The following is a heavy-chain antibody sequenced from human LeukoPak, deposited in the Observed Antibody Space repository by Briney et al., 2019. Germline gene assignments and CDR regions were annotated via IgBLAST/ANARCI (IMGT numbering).Heavy chain of an antibody. CDR3: ARVGTHDRSGYYINY. CDR2: INHSGST. Sequence: SETLSLTCAVYGGSFSGYYWSWICQPPGKGLEWIGEINHSGSTNYNPSLKSRVTISVDTSKNQFSLKLSSVTAADTAVYYCARVGTHDRSGYYINYWGQGTLVTVFS. J-gene: IGHJ4*02. D-gene: IGHD3-22*01. V-gene: IGHV4-34*01. CDR1: GGSFSGYY.